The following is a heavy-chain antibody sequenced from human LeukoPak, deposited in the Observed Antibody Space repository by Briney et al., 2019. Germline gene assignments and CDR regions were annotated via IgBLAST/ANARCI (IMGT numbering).Heavy chain of an antibody. Sequence: GRTLRLSCAVSVFTFSKYAMTWVRQAPGKGLEGVSGISGSGGSTYYADSVKGRFTISRDNTKNTLYLEMNSLRAEDTAIYHCAKSRAEVPSYFYYYMDVWGKGTTVTVSS. D-gene: IGHD2-2*01. CDR2: ISGSGGST. CDR3: AKSRAEVPSYFYYYMDV. V-gene: IGHV3-23*01. J-gene: IGHJ6*03. CDR1: VFTFSKYA.